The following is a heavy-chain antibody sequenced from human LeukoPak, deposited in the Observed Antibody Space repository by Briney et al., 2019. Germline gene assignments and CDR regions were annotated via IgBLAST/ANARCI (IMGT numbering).Heavy chain of an antibody. CDR2: IRSKPNSYTT. V-gene: IGHV3-73*01. CDR3: TRQDCSGGSCSYVDY. Sequence: GGSLKLSCAASGFAFSGFYMHWVRQASGRGLEWVGLIRSKPNSYTTVYAAKVKGRFTISRDDSKSTAYLQMNSLKAEDTAVYYCTRQDCSGGSCSYVDYWGQGTVAIVSS. J-gene: IGHJ4*02. D-gene: IGHD2-15*01. CDR1: GFAFSGFY.